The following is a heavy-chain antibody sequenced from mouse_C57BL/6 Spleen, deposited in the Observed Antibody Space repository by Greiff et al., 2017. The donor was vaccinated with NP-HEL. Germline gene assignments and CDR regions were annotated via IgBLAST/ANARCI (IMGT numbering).Heavy chain of an antibody. CDR2: ISSGGSYT. CDR3: ARHEDGNFMDY. D-gene: IGHD2-1*01. CDR1: GFTFSSYG. J-gene: IGHJ4*01. Sequence: EVQLVESGGDLVKPGGSLKLSCAASGFTFSSYGMSWVRQTPDKRLEWVATISSGGSYTYYPDSVKGRFTISRDNAKNTLYLQMSSLKSEDTAMYYCARHEDGNFMDYWGQGTSVTVSS. V-gene: IGHV5-6*01.